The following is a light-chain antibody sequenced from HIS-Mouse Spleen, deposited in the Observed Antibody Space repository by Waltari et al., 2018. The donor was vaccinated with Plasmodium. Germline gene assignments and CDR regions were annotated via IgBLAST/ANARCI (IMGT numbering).Light chain of an antibody. CDR2: DDS. CDR1: QIRSKS. Sequence: SYVLTQPPSVSVAPGPTARITCGGYQIRSKSRQWYHQKPGQAPVLVVYDDSDRPSGIPERFSGSNSGNTATLTISRVEAGDEADYYCQVWDSSSDHVVFGGGTKLTVL. J-gene: IGLJ2*01. CDR3: QVWDSSSDHVV. V-gene: IGLV3-21*02.